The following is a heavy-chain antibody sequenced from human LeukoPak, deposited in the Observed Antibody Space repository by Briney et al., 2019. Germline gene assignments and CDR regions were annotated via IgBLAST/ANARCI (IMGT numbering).Heavy chain of an antibody. CDR3: ARTYSWQQLGNGAFDI. CDR2: ISSSSSYI. CDR1: GFTFSSYS. D-gene: IGHD6-13*01. J-gene: IGHJ3*02. Sequence: GGSLRLSCAASGFTFSSYSMNWVRQAPGKGLEWVSSISSSSSYIYYADSVKGRFTISRDNAKNSLYLQMNSLRAEDTAVYYCARTYSWQQLGNGAFDIWGQGTMVTVSS. V-gene: IGHV3-21*01.